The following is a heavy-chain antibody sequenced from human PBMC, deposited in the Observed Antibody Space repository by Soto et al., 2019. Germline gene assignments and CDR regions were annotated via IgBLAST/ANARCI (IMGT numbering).Heavy chain of an antibody. V-gene: IGHV3-30*18. CDR2: ISYDGSNK. J-gene: IGHJ6*02. D-gene: IGHD4-17*01. CDR1: GFTFSSYG. Sequence: GGSLRLSCAASGFTFSSYGMHWVRQAQGKGLEWGAVISYDGSNKYYSDSVKGRFTISRYNSNNTLYLQMNSLRAEDTVVYYCAKDHTYGDYYYYGMDVWGQGTTVTVSS. CDR3: AKDHTYGDYYYYGMDV.